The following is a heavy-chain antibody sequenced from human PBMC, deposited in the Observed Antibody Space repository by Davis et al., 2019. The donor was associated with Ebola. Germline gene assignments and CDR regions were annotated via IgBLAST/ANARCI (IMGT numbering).Heavy chain of an antibody. D-gene: IGHD4-17*01. CDR2: INPNSGGT. CDR3: ARGATVTTYYFDY. V-gene: IGHV1-2*02. CDR1: GYTFTGYY. J-gene: IGHJ4*02. Sequence: ASVKVSCKASGYTFTGYYMHWVRQAPGQGLEWMGWINPNSGGTNYAQKFQGRVTMTRDTSISTAYMELSSLRSDDTAVYYCARGATVTTYYFDYWGQGTLVTVSS.